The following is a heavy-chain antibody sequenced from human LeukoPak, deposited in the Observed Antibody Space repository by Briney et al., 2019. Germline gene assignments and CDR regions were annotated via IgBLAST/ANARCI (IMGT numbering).Heavy chain of an antibody. J-gene: IGHJ6*03. CDR3: AREDYYMDV. CDR2: IYYRGST. V-gene: IGHV4-39*07. Sequence: SETLSLTCTVSGGSISSSSYYWGWIRQPPGKGLEWIGSIYYRGSTYYNPSLKSRVTISVDTSKNQFSLKLSSVTAADTAVYYCAREDYYMDVWGKGTTVTVSS. CDR1: GGSISSSSYY.